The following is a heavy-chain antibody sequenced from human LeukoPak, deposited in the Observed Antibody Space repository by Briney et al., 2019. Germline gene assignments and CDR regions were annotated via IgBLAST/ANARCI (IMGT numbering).Heavy chain of an antibody. J-gene: IGHJ3*02. CDR3: ARPGVKYSDYGSDAFDI. CDR1: GYSFTSYW. V-gene: IGHV5-51*01. Sequence: GESLKISCKGSGYSFTSYWIGWVRQMPGKGLERMGIIYPGDSDIRYSPSFEGQVTISADKSITTAYLQWSSLKASDTAMYYCARPGVKYSDYGSDAFDIWGQGTMVTDSS. D-gene: IGHD5-12*01. CDR2: IYPGDSDI.